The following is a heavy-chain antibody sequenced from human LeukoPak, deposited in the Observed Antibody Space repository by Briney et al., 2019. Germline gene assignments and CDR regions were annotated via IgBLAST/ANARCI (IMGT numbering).Heavy chain of an antibody. Sequence: RTGGSLRLSCAASGFTFSSYAMSWVRQAPGKGLECVSAISGSGGSTYYADSVKGRFTISRDNSKNTLYLQMNSLRAEDTAVYYCAKALPPNCSGGSCYPVGYFDYWGQGTLVTVSS. J-gene: IGHJ4*02. CDR2: ISGSGGST. V-gene: IGHV3-23*01. CDR1: GFTFSSYA. CDR3: AKALPPNCSGGSCYPVGYFDY. D-gene: IGHD2-15*01.